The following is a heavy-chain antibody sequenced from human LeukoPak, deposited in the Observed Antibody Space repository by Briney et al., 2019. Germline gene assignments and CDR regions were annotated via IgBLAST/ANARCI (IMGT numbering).Heavy chain of an antibody. Sequence: GGYMRLSCAATEFSVGSNYMTWVRSAPGEGLGWVYLIYSGSSTYYAESVKGKFTISRDNSKNTLYLQMNSLRAEDIALYYCAKGHMTTVTTPVDYWGQGTLVTVSS. V-gene: IGHV3-53*05. D-gene: IGHD4-11*01. CDR3: AKGHMTTVTTPVDY. CDR1: EFSVGSNY. J-gene: IGHJ4*02. CDR2: IYSGSST.